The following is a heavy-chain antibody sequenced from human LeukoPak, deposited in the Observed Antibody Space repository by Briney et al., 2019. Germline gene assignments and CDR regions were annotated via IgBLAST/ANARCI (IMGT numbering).Heavy chain of an antibody. CDR1: GGSIGNFY. CDR2: VTYSGNT. J-gene: IGHJ4*02. Sequence: SETLSLTCTVSGGSIGNFYWTWIRQPPGKGLEWIGFVTYSGNTNYNPSLKSRATISVDTSKNQFSLRLTSVTAEDTAVYFCARLNPSLDILTGYYIDYWGQGTLVPVSS. CDR3: ARLNPSLDILTGYYIDY. D-gene: IGHD3-9*01. V-gene: IGHV4-59*12.